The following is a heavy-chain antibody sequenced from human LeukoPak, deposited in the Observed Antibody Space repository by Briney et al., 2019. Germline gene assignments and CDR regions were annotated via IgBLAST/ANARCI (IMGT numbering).Heavy chain of an antibody. Sequence: SETLSLTCTVSGDSITSYYWNWIRQPPGKGLEWIGHIYHSGSTNYNPSLKSRVTTSVDTSKNQISLRLSSVTAADTAVYYCARPASAYYVNEGFDIWGQGTMVTVSS. D-gene: IGHD3-3*01. J-gene: IGHJ3*02. CDR1: GDSITSYY. CDR2: IYHSGST. CDR3: ARPASAYYVNEGFDI. V-gene: IGHV4-59*01.